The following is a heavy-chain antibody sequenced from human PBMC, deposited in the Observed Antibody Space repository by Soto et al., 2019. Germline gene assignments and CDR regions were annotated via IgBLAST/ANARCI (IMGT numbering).Heavy chain of an antibody. CDR2: IYYSGGT. CDR3: ARAGSGWSPRPQQFDP. V-gene: IGHV4-59*01. Sequence: QAQLQESGPGLVKPSETLSLTCTVSGGSISGYYWSWIRQPPGKGLEWIGYIYYSGGTNYNPSLKRRFTLSVDTSKNQFPPKLSAVTAADTAVYYCARAGSGWSPRPQQFDPWGQGTLVTVSS. CDR1: GGSISGYY. D-gene: IGHD6-19*01. J-gene: IGHJ5*02.